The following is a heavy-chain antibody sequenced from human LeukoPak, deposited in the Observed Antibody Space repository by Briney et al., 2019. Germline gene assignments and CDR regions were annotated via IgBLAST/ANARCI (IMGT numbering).Heavy chain of an antibody. J-gene: IGHJ6*02. D-gene: IGHD1-1*01. CDR1: SGSISSGGYS. Sequence: PSQTLSLTCAVSSGSISSGGYSWSWIRQPPGKGLEWIGYIYHSGSTYYNPSLKSRVTISVDRSKNQFSLKLSSVTAADTAVYYCATGGGYNPERRRYYYYGMDVWGQGTTVTVSS. CDR3: ATGGGYNPERRRYYYYGMDV. CDR2: IYHSGST. V-gene: IGHV4-30-2*01.